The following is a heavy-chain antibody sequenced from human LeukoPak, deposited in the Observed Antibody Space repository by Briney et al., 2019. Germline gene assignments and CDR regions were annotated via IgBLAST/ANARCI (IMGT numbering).Heavy chain of an antibody. CDR2: INPNSGGT. Sequence: ASVKVSCKASGYTFTGYYIHWVRQAPGQGLECVGWINPNSGGTNYAQKFQGRVTMTRDTSISTAYMELSRLRSDDTAVYYCAREWVWGLVDYWGQGTLVTVSS. D-gene: IGHD7-27*01. CDR3: AREWVWGLVDY. CDR1: GYTFTGYY. J-gene: IGHJ4*02. V-gene: IGHV1-2*02.